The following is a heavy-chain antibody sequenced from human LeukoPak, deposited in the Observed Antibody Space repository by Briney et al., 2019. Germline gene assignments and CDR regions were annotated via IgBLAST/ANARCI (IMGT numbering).Heavy chain of an antibody. CDR2: INAGNGNT. V-gene: IGHV1-3*01. Sequence: ASVKVSCKASGYTLSSHALHWVRQAPGQRLEWMGWINAGNGNTKYSQKFQGRVTITRDTSASTAYMELSSLRSEDTAVYYCASGDYVWGSYRPVPPPDYWGQGTLVTVSS. D-gene: IGHD3-16*02. CDR1: GYTLSSHA. J-gene: IGHJ4*02. CDR3: ASGDYVWGSYRPVPPPDY.